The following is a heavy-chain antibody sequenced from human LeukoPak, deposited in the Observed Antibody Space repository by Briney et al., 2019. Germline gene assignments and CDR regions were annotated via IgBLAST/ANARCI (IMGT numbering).Heavy chain of an antibody. CDR2: ISSSGST. J-gene: IGHJ4*02. D-gene: IGHD2-15*01. V-gene: IGHV4-4*07. Sequence: PSETLSLTCTVSGGSISSYYWSWIRQPAGKGLEWIGRISSSGSTDYNPSLKSRVTMSVDTSKTQFSLTLGSVTAADTAVYYCAREGRSSTPGYWGQGTLVTVSS. CDR1: GGSISSYY. CDR3: AREGRSSTPGY.